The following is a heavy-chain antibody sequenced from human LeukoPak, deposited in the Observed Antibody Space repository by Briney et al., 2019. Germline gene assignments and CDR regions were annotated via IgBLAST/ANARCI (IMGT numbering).Heavy chain of an antibody. Sequence: ASVKVSCKASGYTFTSYGISWVRQAPGPGLEWMGWVSAYNGNTNYAQKLQGRVTMTTDTSTSTAYMELRSLRSDDTAVYYCARDSPASGIAPTFDPWGQGTLVTVSS. V-gene: IGHV1-18*01. CDR1: GYTFTSYG. CDR3: ARDSPASGIAPTFDP. CDR2: VSAYNGNT. D-gene: IGHD6-13*01. J-gene: IGHJ5*02.